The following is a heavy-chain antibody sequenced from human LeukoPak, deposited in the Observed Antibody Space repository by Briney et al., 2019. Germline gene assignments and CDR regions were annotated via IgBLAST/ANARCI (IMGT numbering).Heavy chain of an antibody. V-gene: IGHV1-18*01. CDR2: ISAYNGNT. D-gene: IGHD2-2*01. CDR1: GYTFTSYG. Sequence: GASVKVSCKASGYTFTSYGISWVRQAPGQGLEWMGWISAYNGNTNYAQKLQDRVTMTTDTSTSTAYMELRSLRSDDTAVYYCARERHSARYCSSTSCPGHPIDYWGQGTLVTVSS. CDR3: ARERHSARYCSSTSCPGHPIDY. J-gene: IGHJ4*02.